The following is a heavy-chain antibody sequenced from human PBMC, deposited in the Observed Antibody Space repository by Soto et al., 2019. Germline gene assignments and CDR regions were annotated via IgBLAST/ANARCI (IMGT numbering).Heavy chain of an antibody. J-gene: IGHJ4*02. CDR2: INPSGGST. Sequence: ASVKVSCKASGYTFTSYYIHWVRQAPGQGLEWVGIINPSGGSTSYAQKFQGRVTMTRDKSTSTVYMEVSGLRSEDTAVYYCARGWECRSTSCYFRSMAYWGQGALVTVSS. V-gene: IGHV1-46*01. CDR3: ARGWECRSTSCYFRSMAY. D-gene: IGHD2-2*01. CDR1: GYTFTSYY.